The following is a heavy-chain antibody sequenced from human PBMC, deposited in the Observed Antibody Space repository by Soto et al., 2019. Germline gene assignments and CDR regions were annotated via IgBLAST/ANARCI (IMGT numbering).Heavy chain of an antibody. CDR2: IYYSGST. J-gene: IGHJ4*02. D-gene: IGHD1-20*01. V-gene: IGHV4-30-4*01. CDR1: GGSISSGDYY. CDR3: GRGVLSAGLYNLDGRSVFFGH. Sequence: SETLSLTCTVSGGSISSGDYYWSWIRQPPGKGLEWIGYIYYSGSTYYNPSLKSRVTISVDTSKNQFSLKLSSVTAADTAVYYCGRGVLSAGLYNLDGRSVFFGHRGQGTLVTVSS.